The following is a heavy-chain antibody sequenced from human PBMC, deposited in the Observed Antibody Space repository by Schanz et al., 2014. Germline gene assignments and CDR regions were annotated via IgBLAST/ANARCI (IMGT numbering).Heavy chain of an antibody. D-gene: IGHD6-6*01. CDR3: VPMSIAAH. CDR1: GFTFRSYG. J-gene: IGHJ4*02. V-gene: IGHV3-21*01. Sequence: VQLVESGGGVVQPGRSLRLSCAASGFTFRSYGMHWVRQAPGRGLEWVSSISPSSSYIYYADSVKGRFTISRDNAKNSLYLQMNSLRAEDTAVYYCVPMSIAAHWGQGTLVTVSS. CDR2: ISPSSSYI.